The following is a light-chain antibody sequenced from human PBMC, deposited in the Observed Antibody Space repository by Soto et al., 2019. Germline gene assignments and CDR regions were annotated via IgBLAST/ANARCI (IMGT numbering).Light chain of an antibody. CDR2: WAS. J-gene: IGKJ1*01. V-gene: IGKV4-1*01. CDR1: QSVLYSSNNKNY. CDR3: QQYYSTPRP. Sequence: DIVMSQSPDSLAVSLGERATINCKSSQSVLYSSNNKNYLAWYQQKPGQPPKLLIYWASTRESGVPDRFSGSGSGTDFTLTISSLQAEDVAVYYCQQYYSTPRPFGQGTKVAIK.